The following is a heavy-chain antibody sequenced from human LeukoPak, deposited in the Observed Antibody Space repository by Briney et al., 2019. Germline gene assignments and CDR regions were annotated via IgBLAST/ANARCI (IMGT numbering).Heavy chain of an antibody. CDR2: ITYDGSTR. J-gene: IGHJ5*01. Sequence: PGGSLRLSCVGSGFTFNSYGMHWVRQAPGKGLQWVAAITYDGSTRYHADSVKGRFTISRDNSKHTLYLQMNSLKIEDTATYYCARVRRYSQYESSGYYADSWGQGTLVTVSS. V-gene: IGHV3-30*03. D-gene: IGHD3-22*01. CDR1: GFTFNSYG. CDR3: ARVRRYSQYESSGYYADS.